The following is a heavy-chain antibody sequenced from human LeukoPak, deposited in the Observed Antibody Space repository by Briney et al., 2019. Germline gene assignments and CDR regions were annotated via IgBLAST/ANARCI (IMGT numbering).Heavy chain of an antibody. Sequence: GASVKVSCKASGYTFTGYYMHWVRQAPGQGFEWMGWINPNSGGTNYAQKFQGRVTMTRDTSISTSYMELSRLRSDDTAVYYCARDASPVTPNWFDPWGQGTLVTVSS. D-gene: IGHD4-17*01. CDR3: ARDASPVTPNWFDP. V-gene: IGHV1-2*02. CDR2: INPNSGGT. CDR1: GYTFTGYY. J-gene: IGHJ5*02.